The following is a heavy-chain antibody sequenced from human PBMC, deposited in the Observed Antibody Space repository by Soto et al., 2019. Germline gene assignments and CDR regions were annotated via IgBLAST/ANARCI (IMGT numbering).Heavy chain of an antibody. J-gene: IGHJ4*02. Sequence: GGSLRLSCVASGFTLTNYAMTWVRQAPGKGLEWVSVISGSGASIYYADSVKGRFTISRDTSSNTLYLQMNGLRAEDAALYYCARYVAPSPTGIRAFDYWGQGTMGTVSS. CDR1: GFTLTNYA. CDR3: ARYVAPSPTGIRAFDY. CDR2: ISGSGASI. V-gene: IGHV3-23*01. D-gene: IGHD1-1*01.